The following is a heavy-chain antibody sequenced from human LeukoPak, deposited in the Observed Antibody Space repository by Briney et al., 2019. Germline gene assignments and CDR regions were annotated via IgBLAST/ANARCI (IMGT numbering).Heavy chain of an antibody. CDR1: GGSFSGYY. Sequence: SSETLSLTCAVYGGSFSGYYWSWIRQPPGKGLEWIGYIYYSGSTKYNPSLESRVTISADTSKNQFSLNLRFVTTADTAIYYCARFAYDSGNLDFWGQGTLVTVSS. J-gene: IGHJ4*02. CDR3: ARFAYDSGNLDF. CDR2: IYYSGST. V-gene: IGHV4-59*01. D-gene: IGHD3-10*01.